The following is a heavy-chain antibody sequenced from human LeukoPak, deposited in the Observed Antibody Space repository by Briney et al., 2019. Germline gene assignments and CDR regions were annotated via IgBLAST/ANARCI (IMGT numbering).Heavy chain of an antibody. D-gene: IGHD3-16*01. CDR3: ARGSGVMSPVLRY. CDR2: INHSGST. V-gene: IGHV4-34*01. CDR1: GGSFSGYY. Sequence: NSSETLSLTCAVYGGSFSGYYWSWIRQPPGKGLEWIGEINHSGSTNYNPSLKSRVTISVDTSKNQFSLKLSSVTAADTAVYYCARGSGVMSPVLRYWGQGTLVTVSS. J-gene: IGHJ4*02.